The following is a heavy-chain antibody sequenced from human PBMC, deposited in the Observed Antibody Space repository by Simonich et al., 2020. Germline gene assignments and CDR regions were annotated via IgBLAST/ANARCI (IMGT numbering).Heavy chain of an antibody. D-gene: IGHD3-16*01. J-gene: IGHJ3*02. Sequence: QLQLQESGPGLVKPSETLSLTCAVSGYSISSGYYWGWIRQPPGKGLEWIGSIYHSGGTNYNPSLKSRVTISVDTSKNQFSLKLSSVTAADTAVYYCARRGDGHAFDIWGQGTMVTVSS. CDR2: IYHSGGT. CDR3: ARRGDGHAFDI. V-gene: IGHV4-38-2*01. CDR1: GYSISSGYY.